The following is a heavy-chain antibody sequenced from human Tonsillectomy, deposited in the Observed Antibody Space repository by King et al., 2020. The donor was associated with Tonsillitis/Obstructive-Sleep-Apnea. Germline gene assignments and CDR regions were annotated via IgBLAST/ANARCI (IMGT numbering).Heavy chain of an antibody. CDR2: INPSGGCT. V-gene: IGHV1-46*01. D-gene: IGHD3-3*01. CDR1: GYTFTSYY. J-gene: IGHJ6*03. CDR3: TRDQKPTYYDFWSGYPYYYSYMDV. Sequence: LVQSGAEVKKPGASVKVSCKASGYTFTSYYMHWVRQAPGQGLEWMGVINPSGGCTNYTQKFQGRVTMTKDTSTSTVYMELSGLRSEDTAVYYCTRDQKPTYYDFWSGYPYYYSYMDVWGKGTTVTVSS.